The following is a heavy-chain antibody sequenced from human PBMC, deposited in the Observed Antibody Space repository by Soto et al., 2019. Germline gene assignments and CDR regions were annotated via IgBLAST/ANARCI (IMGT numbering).Heavy chain of an antibody. D-gene: IGHD5-12*01. CDR1: GFTFSSYS. V-gene: IGHV3-21*01. Sequence: EVQLVESGGGLVKPGGSLRLSCAASGFTFSSYSMNWVRQAPGKGLEWVSSISSSSSYIYYADSVKGRFTISRDNAKNSLYRQMSSLRAEDTAVYYCARGRRRGYDYQDYWGQGTLVTVSS. J-gene: IGHJ4*02. CDR3: ARGRRRGYDYQDY. CDR2: ISSSSSYI.